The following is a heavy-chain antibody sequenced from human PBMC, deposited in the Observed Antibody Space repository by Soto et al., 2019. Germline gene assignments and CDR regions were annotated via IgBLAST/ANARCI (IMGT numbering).Heavy chain of an antibody. Sequence: EVELVESGGGLVQPGGSLRLSCAASGCTFSSYWMVWVRQAPGKGLEWVANIKPDGSEKYYVDSVKGRFTISRDNARKSLYLQMNSLRAEDTAVYYCVRDAHRGGDFDYWGQGTLVTVSS. CDR2: IKPDGSEK. V-gene: IGHV3-7*04. D-gene: IGHD3-10*01. CDR1: GCTFSSYW. J-gene: IGHJ4*02. CDR3: VRDAHRGGDFDY.